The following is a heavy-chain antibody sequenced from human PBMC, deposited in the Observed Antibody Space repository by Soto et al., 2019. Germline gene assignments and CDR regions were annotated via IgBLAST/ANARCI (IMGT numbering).Heavy chain of an antibody. CDR2: INHSGST. V-gene: IGHV4-34*01. CDR1: GGSFSGYY. CDR3: ARSRLRANCSSTSCSRPYHYYYGMDV. J-gene: IGHJ6*02. Sequence: KPSETLSLTCAVYGGSFSGYYWSWIRQPPGKGLEWIGEINHSGSTNYNPSLKSRVTISVDTSKNQFSLKLSSVTAADTAVYYCARSRLRANCSSTSCSRPYHYYYGMDVWGQGTTVTVSS. D-gene: IGHD2-2*01.